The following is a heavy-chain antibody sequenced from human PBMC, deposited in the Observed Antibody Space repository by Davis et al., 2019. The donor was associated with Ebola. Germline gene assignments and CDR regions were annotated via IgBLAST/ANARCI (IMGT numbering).Heavy chain of an antibody. CDR3: TGTVTLREY. Sequence: GESLRLSCAASGFTFSDYYMSWIRQAPGKGLEWVSVIYSGGSTYYADSVKGRFTISRDNSKNTLYLQMNSLRAEDTAVYYCTGTVTLREYWGQGTLVTVSS. CDR2: IYSGGST. D-gene: IGHD4-17*01. V-gene: IGHV3-53*01. J-gene: IGHJ4*02. CDR1: GFTFSDYY.